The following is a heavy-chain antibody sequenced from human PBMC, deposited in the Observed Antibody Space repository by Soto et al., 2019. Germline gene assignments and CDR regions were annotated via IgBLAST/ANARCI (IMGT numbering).Heavy chain of an antibody. Sequence: LRLSCEASGFTFSDYYMSWIRQAPGKGLEWVSYIVSSSAYTNYADSVKGRFTISRDNAKNSLYLEMNSLRAEDTAVYYCARLRASSWYMGGYLDYWGQGTLVTVSS. D-gene: IGHD6-13*01. CDR2: IVSSSAYT. J-gene: IGHJ4*02. CDR1: GFTFSDYY. V-gene: IGHV3-11*06. CDR3: ARLRASSWYMGGYLDY.